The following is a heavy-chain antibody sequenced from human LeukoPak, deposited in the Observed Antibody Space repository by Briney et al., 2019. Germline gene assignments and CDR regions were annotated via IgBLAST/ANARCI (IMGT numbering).Heavy chain of an antibody. CDR2: ISVYNGNT. Sequence: SVKVSCKASGYTFTSYGISWVRQAPGQGLEWMGWISVYNGNTNYAQKLQGRVTMTTDTSTSTAYMELRTLRSDDTAVYYCARDLLRFLGGYYYYYYMDVWGKGTTVTVSS. CDR3: ARDLLRFLGGYYYYYYMDV. J-gene: IGHJ6*03. V-gene: IGHV1-18*01. D-gene: IGHD3-3*01. CDR1: GYTFTSYG.